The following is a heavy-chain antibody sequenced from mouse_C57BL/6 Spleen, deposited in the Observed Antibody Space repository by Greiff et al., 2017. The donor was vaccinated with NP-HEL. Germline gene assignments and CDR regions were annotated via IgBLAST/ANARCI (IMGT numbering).Heavy chain of an antibody. CDR3: ARDYYGGSYWYFDV. D-gene: IGHD1-1*01. CDR1: GYTFTSYW. CDR2: IHPNSGST. J-gene: IGHJ1*03. V-gene: IGHV1-64*01. Sequence: QVQLQQPGAELVKPGASVKLSCKASGYTFTSYWMHWVKQRPGQGLEWIGMIHPNSGSTNYNEKFKSKATLTVDKSSSTAYMQLSSLTSEDSAVYYCARDYYGGSYWYFDVWGTGTTVTVSS.